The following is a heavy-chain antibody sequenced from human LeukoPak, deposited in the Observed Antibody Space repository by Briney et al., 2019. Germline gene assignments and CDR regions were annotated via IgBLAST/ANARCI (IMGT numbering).Heavy chain of an antibody. CDR3: ARERSTTINTYYFDS. CDR1: GXXISDYX. CDR2: MYVSGNT. V-gene: IGHV4-4*07. D-gene: IGHD4-11*01. J-gene: IGHJ4*02. Sequence: PSETLSLTCXVSGXXISDYXWNWIRQPAGKGLEWIGRMYVSGNTNYNPSLKSRVAMSLDTSTNQFSLQLTSVTAADTAVYYCARERSTTINTYYFDSWGQGTLVTVSS.